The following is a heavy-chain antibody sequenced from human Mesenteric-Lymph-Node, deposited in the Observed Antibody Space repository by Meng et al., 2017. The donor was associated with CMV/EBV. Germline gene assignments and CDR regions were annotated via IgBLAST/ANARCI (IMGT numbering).Heavy chain of an antibody. CDR3: ARDRSQLWFGDLGRYQGLDV. CDR1: GYTFTSYY. J-gene: IGHJ6*02. Sequence: ASVKVSCKASGYTFTSYYMHWVRQAPGQGLEWMGIINPSGGSTSYAQKFQGRVTMTRDTSTSTVYMELSSLRSDDTAVYYCARDRSQLWFGDLGRYQGLDVWGQGTTVTVSS. CDR2: INPSGGST. D-gene: IGHD3-10*01. V-gene: IGHV1-46*01.